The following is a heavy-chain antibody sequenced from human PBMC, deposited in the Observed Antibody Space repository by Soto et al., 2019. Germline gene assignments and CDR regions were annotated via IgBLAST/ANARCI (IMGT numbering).Heavy chain of an antibody. Sequence: QVQLQQWGAGLLKPSETLSLTCAVYGGSFSGYYWSWIRQPPGKGLEWIGENNHSGSTNYNPSLKRRVTISVDTSKNQFPLKLSSVTAAGTAVYDCARGRPQWLAYFDYWGQGTLVTVSS. CDR1: GGSFSGYY. J-gene: IGHJ4*02. CDR2: NNHSGST. D-gene: IGHD6-19*01. CDR3: ARGRPQWLAYFDY. V-gene: IGHV4-34*01.